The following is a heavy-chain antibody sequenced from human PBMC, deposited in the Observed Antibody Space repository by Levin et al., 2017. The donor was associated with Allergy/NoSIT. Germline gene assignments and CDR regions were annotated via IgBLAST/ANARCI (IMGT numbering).Heavy chain of an antibody. D-gene: IGHD2-15*01. J-gene: IGHJ4*02. V-gene: IGHV3-30*18. CDR3: AKAPRGCYFGRGGSCYSFDY. CDR1: GFTFSSYG. CDR2: ISYDGSNK. Sequence: HPGGSLRLSCAASGFTFSSYGMHWVRQAPGKGLEWVAVISYDGSNKYYADSVKGRFTISRDNSKNTLYLQMNSLRAEDTAVYYCAKAPRGCYFGRGGSCYSFDYWGQGTLVTVSS.